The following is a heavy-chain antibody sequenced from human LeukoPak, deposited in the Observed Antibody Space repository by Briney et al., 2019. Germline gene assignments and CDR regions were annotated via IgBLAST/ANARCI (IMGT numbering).Heavy chain of an antibody. J-gene: IGHJ5*02. CDR2: INHSGST. D-gene: IGHD5-12*01. V-gene: IGHV4-34*01. Sequence: SETLSLTCAVYGGAFSGYYWSWIRQPPGKGLEWIGEINHSGSTNYNPSLKSRVTISVDTSKNQFSLKLSSVAGADTAVYYCARGRRYSGYDYGFDPWGEGTLVTLSS. CDR1: GGAFSGYY. CDR3: ARGRRYSGYDYGFDP.